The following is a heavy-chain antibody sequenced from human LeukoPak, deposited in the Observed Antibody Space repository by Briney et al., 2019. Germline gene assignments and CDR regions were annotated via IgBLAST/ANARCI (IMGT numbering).Heavy chain of an antibody. D-gene: IGHD3-3*01. CDR3: ARVVDDFWSGYYNYYYYYYYMDV. CDR1: GFTFSSYS. J-gene: IGHJ6*03. Sequence: GGPLRLSCAASGFTFSSYSMNWVRQAPGKGLEWVSSISSSSSYIYYADSVKGRFTISRDNAKNSLYLQMNSLRAEDTAVYYCARVVDDFWSGYYNYYYYYYYMDVWGKGTTVTVSS. CDR2: ISSSSSYI. V-gene: IGHV3-21*01.